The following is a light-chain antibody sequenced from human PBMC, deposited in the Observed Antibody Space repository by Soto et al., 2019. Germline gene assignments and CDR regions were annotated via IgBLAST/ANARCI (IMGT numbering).Light chain of an antibody. CDR1: SSNIGRNY. J-gene: IGLJ1*01. CDR2: DNN. Sequence: QSVLTQPPSVSAASGQKVTISCSGRSSNIGRNYVSWYQQLPGTAPKLLIYDNNKRPSGIPDRFSGSKSGTSATLDITGLQTGDEADYYCGTWDSSLSGGPYVFGTGTKVTVL. V-gene: IGLV1-51*01. CDR3: GTWDSSLSGGPYV.